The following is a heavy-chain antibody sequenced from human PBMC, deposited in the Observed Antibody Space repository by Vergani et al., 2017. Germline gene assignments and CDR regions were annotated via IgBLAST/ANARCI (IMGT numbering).Heavy chain of an antibody. V-gene: IGHV3-15*01. CDR2: IKSKTDGGTT. CDR1: GFTFSNAW. J-gene: IGHJ4*02. D-gene: IGHD3-9*01. Sequence: EVQLLESGGGLVQPGGSLRLSCAASGFTFSNAWMSWVRQAPGKGLEWVGRIKSKTDGGTTDYAAPVKGRFTISRDDSKNTLYLQMNSLKTEDTAVFYCTTELLRYFDWLPDFDYWGQGTLVTVSS. CDR3: TTELLRYFDWLPDFDY.